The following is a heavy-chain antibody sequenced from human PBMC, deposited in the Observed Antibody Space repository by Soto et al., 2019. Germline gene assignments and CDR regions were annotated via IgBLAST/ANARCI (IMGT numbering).Heavy chain of an antibody. Sequence: RGSLRLSCAASGFTFSNYAMSWVRQAPGKGLEWVSGIGGRGTSSYYADSVKGRFAISRDNSYNTLFLKLHSLRAEDTAVYYCAKSRYADSSGDYYDFWGQGTWLTVST. D-gene: IGHD3-22*01. V-gene: IGHV3-23*01. J-gene: IGHJ4*02. CDR1: GFTFSNYA. CDR3: AKSRYADSSGDYYDF. CDR2: IGGRGTSS.